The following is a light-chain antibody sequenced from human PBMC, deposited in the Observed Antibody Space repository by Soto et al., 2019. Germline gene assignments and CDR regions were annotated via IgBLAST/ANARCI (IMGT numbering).Light chain of an antibody. J-gene: IGKJ5*01. CDR2: DAS. Sequence: FVLTQSAATLSLSPGERATLSCRSSQSVSSYLAWYQQKPGQAPRLLIYDASTRATGIPARFSGSGSGTEFTLTISSLQSEDFAVYYCQQFHNWPPITFGQGTRLE. V-gene: IGKV3-15*01. CDR3: QQFHNWPPIT. CDR1: QSVSSY.